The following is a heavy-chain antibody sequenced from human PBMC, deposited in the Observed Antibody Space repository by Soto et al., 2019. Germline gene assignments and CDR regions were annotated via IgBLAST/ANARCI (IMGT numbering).Heavy chain of an antibody. J-gene: IGHJ4*02. D-gene: IGHD5-18*01. CDR2: IYSGGST. CDR3: ARHGYNYGGGYFDS. Sequence: EVQLVESGGGLVPPGGSLRLSCAASGVTVSSNYMSWVRQAPGKGLEWVSVIYSGGSTYYADSVKGRFTISRDNSKNTLYLQMNSLRAEDTAVYYCARHGYNYGGGYFDSWGQGTLVTVSS. CDR1: GVTVSSNY. V-gene: IGHV3-66*04.